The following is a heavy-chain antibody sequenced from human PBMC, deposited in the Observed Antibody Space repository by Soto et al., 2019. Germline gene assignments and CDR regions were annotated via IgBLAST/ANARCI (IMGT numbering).Heavy chain of an antibody. V-gene: IGHV3-11*05. Sequence: QVQLVESGGGLVKPGGSLRLSCATSGFTFSDYYMSWIRQAPGKGLEWVSYISGSSSYTKYADSVKGRFTISRDNAKNSLYVQMHSLRAEDTAVYYCASGGDNWNAYPFAYWGQGTLVTVSS. CDR2: ISGSSSYT. CDR3: ASGGDNWNAYPFAY. CDR1: GFTFSDYY. D-gene: IGHD1-20*01. J-gene: IGHJ4*02.